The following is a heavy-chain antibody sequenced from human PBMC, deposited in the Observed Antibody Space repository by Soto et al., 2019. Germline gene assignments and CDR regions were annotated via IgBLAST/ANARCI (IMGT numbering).Heavy chain of an antibody. J-gene: IGHJ4*02. CDR1: GFTFSSYA. D-gene: IGHD6-13*01. Sequence: GGSLRLSCAASGFTFSSYAMSWVRQAPGKGLEWVSVISGSGGSTYYADSVKGRFTISRDNSKNTLYLQMNSLRAEDTAVYYCAKDNPYSSSWYASDYWGQGTLVTVSS. CDR3: AKDNPYSSSWYASDY. CDR2: ISGSGGST. V-gene: IGHV3-23*01.